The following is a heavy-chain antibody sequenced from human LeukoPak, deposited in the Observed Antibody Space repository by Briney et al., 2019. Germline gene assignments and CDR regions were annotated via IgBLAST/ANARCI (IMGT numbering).Heavy chain of an antibody. CDR1: GGSISSYY. V-gene: IGHV4-59*01. CDR2: IYYSGST. D-gene: IGHD1-7*01. CDR3: ARDSLELELEDYNWFDP. J-gene: IGHJ5*02. Sequence: SETLSLTCTVSGGSISSYYWSWIRQPPGKGLEWIGYIYYSGSTNYNPSLKSRVTISVDTSKNQFSLKLSSVTAADTAVYYCARDSLELELEDYNWFDPWGQGTLVTVSS.